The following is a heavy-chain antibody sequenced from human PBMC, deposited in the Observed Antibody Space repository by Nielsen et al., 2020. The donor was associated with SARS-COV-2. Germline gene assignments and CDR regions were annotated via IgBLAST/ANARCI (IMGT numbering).Heavy chain of an antibody. Sequence: SETLSLTCTVSGGSISSGGYYWSWIRQPPGKGLEWIGYIYYSGSTYYNPSLKSRVTISVDTSKNQFSLKLSSVTAADTALYYCARGIAAAGAPEYFQHWGQGTLVTVSS. CDR3: ARGIAAAGAPEYFQH. CDR2: IYYSGST. CDR1: GGSISSGGYY. J-gene: IGHJ1*01. D-gene: IGHD6-13*01. V-gene: IGHV4-30-4*01.